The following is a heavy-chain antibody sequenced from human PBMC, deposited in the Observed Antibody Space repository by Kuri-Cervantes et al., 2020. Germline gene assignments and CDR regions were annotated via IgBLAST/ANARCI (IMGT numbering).Heavy chain of an antibody. D-gene: IGHD3-22*01. CDR1: GDSITSSSYY. J-gene: IGHJ6*03. CDR2: PYYSGST. V-gene: IGHV4-39*07. Sequence: SETLSLTCTVSGDSITSSSYYWGWIRQPPGKGLEWIGSPYYSGSTYYNPSLKSRVTISVDTSKNQFSLKLSSVTAADTAVYYCARLWHYYDSSGYNYMDVWGKGTTVTVSS. CDR3: ARLWHYYDSSGYNYMDV.